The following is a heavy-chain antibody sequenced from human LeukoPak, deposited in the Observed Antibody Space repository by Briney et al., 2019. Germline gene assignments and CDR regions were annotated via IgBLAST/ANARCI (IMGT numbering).Heavy chain of an antibody. CDR1: GFTFSSYS. CDR2: ISSSSSYI. V-gene: IGHV3-21*01. D-gene: IGHD3-22*01. Sequence: PGGSLRLSCAASGFTFSSYSMNWVRQAPGKGLEWVSSISSSSSYIYYADSVKGRFTISRDNAKNSLYLQMNSLRAEDTAAYYCASRRYYYDSSGYYSEVDYYYYGMDVWGQGTTVTVSS. J-gene: IGHJ6*02. CDR3: ASRRYYYDSSGYYSEVDYYYYGMDV.